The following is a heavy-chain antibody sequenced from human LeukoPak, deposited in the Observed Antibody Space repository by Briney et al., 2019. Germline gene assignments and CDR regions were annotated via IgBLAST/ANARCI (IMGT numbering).Heavy chain of an antibody. Sequence: KTSETLSLTCTVSGGSISSYYWSWIRQPPGKGLEWIGYIYYSGSTNYNPSLKSRVTISVDTSKNQFSLKLSSVTAADTAVYYCAKGFDLPPISGYDETGAFDIWGQGTMVTVSS. CDR2: IYYSGST. D-gene: IGHD5-12*01. CDR3: AKGFDLPPISGYDETGAFDI. V-gene: IGHV4-59*01. CDR1: GGSISSYY. J-gene: IGHJ3*02.